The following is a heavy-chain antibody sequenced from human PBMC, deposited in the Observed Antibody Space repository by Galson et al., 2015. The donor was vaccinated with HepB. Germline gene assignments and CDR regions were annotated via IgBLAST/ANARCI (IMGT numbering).Heavy chain of an antibody. CDR1: GYTFTTNG. D-gene: IGHD4/OR15-4a*01. V-gene: IGHV1-18*04. J-gene: IGHJ4*02. CDR2: ISANSGIT. Sequence: SVKVSCKASGYTFTTNGISWVRQAPGQGLEWMGWISANSGITKYAQNLQGRVTLTRDTSTSTAYLDLRSLRSDDTAAYYCARDRDYRFDYWGQGTLVTVSS. CDR3: ARDRDYRFDY.